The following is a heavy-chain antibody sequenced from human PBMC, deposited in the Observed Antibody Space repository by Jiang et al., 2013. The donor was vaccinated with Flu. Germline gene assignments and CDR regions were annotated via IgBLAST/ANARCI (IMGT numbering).Heavy chain of an antibody. CDR1: GFTFSSYS. CDR2: ISSSSSTI. J-gene: IGHJ6*02. Sequence: RLSCAASGFTFSSYSMNWVRQAPGKGLEWVSYISSSSSTIYYADSVKGRFTISRDNAKNSLYLQMNSLRDEDTAVYYCARDGGTYYDFWSGYYGHGMDVWGQGTTVTVSS. V-gene: IGHV3-48*02. CDR3: ARDGGTYYDFWSGYYGHGMDV. D-gene: IGHD3-3*01.